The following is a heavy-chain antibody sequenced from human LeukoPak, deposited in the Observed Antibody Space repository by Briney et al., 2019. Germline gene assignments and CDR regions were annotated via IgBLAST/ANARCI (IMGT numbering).Heavy chain of an antibody. CDR1: GFTFSSYW. J-gene: IGHJ4*02. CDR2: IKQDGSEK. Sequence: PGGSLRLSCAASGFTFSSYWMSWVRQAPGKGLEWVANIKQDGSEKYYVDSVKGRFTISRDNAKNSLYLQMNSLRAEDTAVYYCARGRWLPYYFDYWAREPWSPSPQ. D-gene: IGHD5-24*01. CDR3: ARGRWLPYYFDY. V-gene: IGHV3-7*04.